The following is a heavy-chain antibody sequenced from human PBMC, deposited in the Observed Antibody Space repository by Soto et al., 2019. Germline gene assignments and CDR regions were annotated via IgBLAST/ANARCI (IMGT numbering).Heavy chain of an antibody. J-gene: IGHJ4*02. Sequence: SETLSLTCTVSADSVSSDYYCWTWIRQPPGKGLEWIGYICSGGSTNYNPSLKSRVTISLDTSRNQFSLKLTSVTAADTAVYYCARDIRGYSRAFDYWGQGMLVTVS. D-gene: IGHD5-18*01. CDR2: ICSGGST. CDR3: ARDIRGYSRAFDY. V-gene: IGHV4-61*01. CDR1: ADSVSSDYYC.